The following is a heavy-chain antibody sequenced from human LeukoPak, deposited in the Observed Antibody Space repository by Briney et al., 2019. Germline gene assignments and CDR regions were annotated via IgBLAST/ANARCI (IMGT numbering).Heavy chain of an antibody. CDR2: IWYDGSNK. V-gene: IGHV3-33*06. J-gene: IGHJ4*02. CDR3: AKESYGSGRETYFDY. Sequence: GGSLRLSCAASGFTFSSYGMHWVRQAPGKGLEWVAVIWYDGSNKYYADSVKGRFTISRDNSKNTLYLQMNSLRAEDTAVYYCAKESYGSGRETYFDYWGQGTLVTVSS. CDR1: GFTFSSYG. D-gene: IGHD3-10*01.